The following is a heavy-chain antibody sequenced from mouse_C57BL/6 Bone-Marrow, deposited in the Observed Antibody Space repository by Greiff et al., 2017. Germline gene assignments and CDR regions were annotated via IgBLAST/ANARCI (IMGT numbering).Heavy chain of an antibody. V-gene: IGHV1-64*01. J-gene: IGHJ2*01. CDR1: GYTFTSYW. CDR2: IHPDSGNT. Sequence: LQQSGAELVKPGASVKLSCKASGYTFTSYWMHWVKQRPGQGLEWIGIIHPDSGNTNYNEKFKGKATLTVDKSSSTAYMQLSSLTSEDSAFYDSARAIWAHFDDWGKGTTLTVSS. CDR3: ARAIWAHFDD. D-gene: IGHD4-1*01.